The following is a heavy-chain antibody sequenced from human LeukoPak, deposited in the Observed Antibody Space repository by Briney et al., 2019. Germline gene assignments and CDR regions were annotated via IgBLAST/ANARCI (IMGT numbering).Heavy chain of an antibody. J-gene: IGHJ4*02. CDR2: IYYSGST. CDR1: GGSISSSSYY. CDR3: AGVVSPRSGAPATGVDY. V-gene: IGHV4-39*01. Sequence: PSETLSLTCTVSGGSISSSSYYWGWIRQPPGKGLEWIGSIYYSGSTYYNPSLKSRVTISVDTSKNQFSLKLSSVTAADTAVYYCAGVVSPRSGAPATGVDYWGQGTLVTVFS. D-gene: IGHD1-14*01.